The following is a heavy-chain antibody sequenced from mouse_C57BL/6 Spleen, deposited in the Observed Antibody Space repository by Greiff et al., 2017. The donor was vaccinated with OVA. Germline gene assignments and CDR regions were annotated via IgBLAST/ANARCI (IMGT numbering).Heavy chain of an antibody. CDR2: IDPEDGDT. CDR3: TTSYYDYDNFDY. J-gene: IGHJ2*01. Sequence: EVQLQQSGAELVRPGASVKLSCTASGFNIKDYYMHWVKQRPEQGLEWIGRIDPEDGDTEYAPKFQGKATMTADTSSNTAYLQLSSLTSEDTAVYYCTTSYYDYDNFDYWGQGTTLTVSS. D-gene: IGHD2-4*01. CDR1: GFNIKDYY. V-gene: IGHV14-1*01.